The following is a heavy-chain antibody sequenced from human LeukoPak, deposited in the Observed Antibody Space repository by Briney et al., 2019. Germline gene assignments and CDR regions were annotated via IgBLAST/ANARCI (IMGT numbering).Heavy chain of an antibody. V-gene: IGHV3-13*01. Sequence: GGSLRLSCAASGFTFSSSDMHWVRQATGKGLEWVSAIGTGGDTYYSGSVKGRFTISRENAKNSLYLQMNSLRPEDTALYYCAKVRSRYIWGTPQWPFDMWGQGTMVTV. J-gene: IGHJ3*02. CDR2: IGTGGDT. D-gene: IGHD3-16*01. CDR3: AKVRSRYIWGTPQWPFDM. CDR1: GFTFSSSD.